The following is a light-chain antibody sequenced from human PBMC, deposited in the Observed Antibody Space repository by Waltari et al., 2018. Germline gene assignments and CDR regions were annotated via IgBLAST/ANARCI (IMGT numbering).Light chain of an antibody. CDR3: HVWHPHVDPGV. CDR1: NIGTYR. V-gene: IGLV3-21*04. Sequence: SYVVTQPPSVLVAPGETATITCGGDNIGTYRVHWYQQKAGQAPVLVIFYDRDRPSGIPDRFSGSNSGNTATLTISRVEAGDEARYYCHVWHPHVDPGVFGTGTEVTVL. J-gene: IGLJ1*01. CDR2: YDR.